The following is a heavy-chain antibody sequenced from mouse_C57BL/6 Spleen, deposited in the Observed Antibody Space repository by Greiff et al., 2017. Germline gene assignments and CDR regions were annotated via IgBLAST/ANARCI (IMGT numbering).Heavy chain of an antibody. CDR2: IYPGSGNT. D-gene: IGHD2-4*01. V-gene: IGHV1-76*01. CDR3: AIYDYDGWFAY. J-gene: IGHJ3*01. Sequence: VQLQQSGAELVRPGASVKLSCKASGYTFTDYYINWVKQRPGQGLEWIARIYPGSGNTYYNEKFKGKATLTAEKSSSTAYMQLSSLTSEDSAVYFCAIYDYDGWFAYWGQGTLVTVSA. CDR1: GYTFTDYY.